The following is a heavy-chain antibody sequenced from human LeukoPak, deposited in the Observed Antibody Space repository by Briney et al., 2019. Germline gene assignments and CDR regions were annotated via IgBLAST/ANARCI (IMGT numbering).Heavy chain of an antibody. D-gene: IGHD3-3*01. J-gene: IGHJ6*04. Sequence: GESLKISCKGSGYSFTSYWISWVRQMPGKGLEWMGRIDPSDSYINYGPSFQGHVTISADKSISTAYLQWSSLKASDTAMYYCARQGTSEDYYGMDVWGKGTTVTVSS. CDR1: GYSFTSYW. CDR3: ARQGTSEDYYGMDV. V-gene: IGHV5-10-1*01. CDR2: IDPSDSYI.